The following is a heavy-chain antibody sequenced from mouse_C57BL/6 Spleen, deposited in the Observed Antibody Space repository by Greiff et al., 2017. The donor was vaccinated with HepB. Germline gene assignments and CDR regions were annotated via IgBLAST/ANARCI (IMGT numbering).Heavy chain of an antibody. CDR2: IYPRSGNT. CDR1: GYTFTSYG. Sequence: VQLQQSGAELARPGASVKLSCKASGYTFTSYGISWVKQRTGQGLEWIGEIYPRSGNTYYNEKFKGKATLTADKSSSTAYMELRSLTSEDSAVYFCARGGDYSSSLYYFDYWGQGTTLTVSS. J-gene: IGHJ2*01. D-gene: IGHD1-1*01. V-gene: IGHV1-81*01. CDR3: ARGGDYSSSLYYFDY.